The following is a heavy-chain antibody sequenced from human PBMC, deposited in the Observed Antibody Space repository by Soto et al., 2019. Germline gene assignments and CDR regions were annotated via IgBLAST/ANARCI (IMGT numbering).Heavy chain of an antibody. CDR1: GFTFSSYA. CDR2: ISYDGGNK. J-gene: IGHJ3*02. CDR3: AREDTAMATVAFDI. Sequence: QVQLVESGGGVVQPGRSLRLSCAASGFTFSSYAMHWVRQAPGKGLEWVAVISYDGGNKYYADSVKGRFTITRDNSKNTLYLQMNSLRAEDTAVYYCAREDTAMATVAFDIWGQGTMVTVSS. V-gene: IGHV3-30-3*01. D-gene: IGHD5-18*01.